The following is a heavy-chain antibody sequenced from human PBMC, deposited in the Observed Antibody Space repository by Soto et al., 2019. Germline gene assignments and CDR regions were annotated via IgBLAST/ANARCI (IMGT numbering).Heavy chain of an antibody. CDR3: ARALPYYDSSGYHNWFDP. CDR2: ISANNGNT. Sequence: GASVKVSCKASGYTFTNYGISWVRQAPGQGLEWMGWISANNGNTNYEQKLQGRVTMTTDTSTSTAYMELRSLRSDDTAVYHCARALPYYDSSGYHNWFDPWG. V-gene: IGHV1-18*01. J-gene: IGHJ5*02. CDR1: GYTFTNYG. D-gene: IGHD3-22*01.